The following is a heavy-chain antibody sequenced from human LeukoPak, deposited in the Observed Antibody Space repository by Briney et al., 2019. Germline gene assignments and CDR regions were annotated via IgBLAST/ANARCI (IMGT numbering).Heavy chain of an antibody. V-gene: IGHV3-7*01. Sequence: PGGSLRLSCVVSGFTFSRFWMNWVRQAPGKGLEWVANINQDGRAKYYVDSVKGRFTISRDNSKNKLYLQMNSLRAEDTAVYYCAKGSKEVLFTRDHYMDVWGKGTTVTISS. CDR3: AKGSKEVLFTRDHYMDV. D-gene: IGHD3-3*01. J-gene: IGHJ6*03. CDR2: INQDGRAK. CDR1: GFTFSRFW.